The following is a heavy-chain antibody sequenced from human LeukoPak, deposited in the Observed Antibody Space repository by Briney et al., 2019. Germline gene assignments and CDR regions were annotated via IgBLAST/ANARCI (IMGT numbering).Heavy chain of an antibody. CDR1: GYNFTSSW. J-gene: IGHJ6*02. D-gene: IGHD1-26*01. V-gene: IGHV5-10-1*01. Sequence: GESLKISCKGSGYNFTSSWIGWVRQMPGKGLEWMGRIDPSDSYTKYSPSFQGHVTISADKSISTAYLQWSSLKASDTAMYYCARHSGGYGMDVWGQGTTVTVSS. CDR2: IDPSDSYT. CDR3: ARHSGGYGMDV.